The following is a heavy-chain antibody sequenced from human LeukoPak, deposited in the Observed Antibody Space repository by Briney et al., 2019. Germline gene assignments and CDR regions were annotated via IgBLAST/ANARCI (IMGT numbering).Heavy chain of an antibody. D-gene: IGHD4-17*01. CDR1: GFTFSSYG. V-gene: IGHV3-23*01. Sequence: GGTLRLSCAASGFTFSSYGMSWVRQAPGKGLEWVSAISGSGGSTYYADSVKGRFTISRDNAKNSLYLQINSLRNEETAVYYCARVYGASPRTYYFDYWGQGTLVTVSS. J-gene: IGHJ4*02. CDR3: ARVYGASPRTYYFDY. CDR2: ISGSGGST.